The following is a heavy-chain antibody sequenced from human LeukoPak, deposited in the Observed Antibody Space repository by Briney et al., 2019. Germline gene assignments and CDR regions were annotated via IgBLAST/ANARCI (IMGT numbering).Heavy chain of an antibody. CDR1: GGSISSYY. V-gene: IGHV4-59*08. J-gene: IGHJ4*02. CDR3: ARHLASWGTAMVHFDY. D-gene: IGHD5-18*01. Sequence: WETLSLTCTVSGGSISSYYWSWIRQPPGKGLEWIGYIYYSGSSNYNPSLKSRVTISVDTSKNQFSLKLSSVTAADTAVYYCARHLASWGTAMVHFDYWGQGTLVTAS. CDR2: IYYSGSS.